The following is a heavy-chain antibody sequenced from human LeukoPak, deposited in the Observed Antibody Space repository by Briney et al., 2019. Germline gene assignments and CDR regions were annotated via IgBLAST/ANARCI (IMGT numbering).Heavy chain of an antibody. D-gene: IGHD3-10*01. Sequence: GGSLRLSCAASGFTFSSYSMNWVRQAPGKGLEWVSYISSSSTIYYADSVKGRFTISRDNSENMLFLQMNSLRADDAAVYYCAKDQIGVLPDAFDVWGQGAMVSVSS. V-gene: IGHV3-48*01. CDR2: ISSSSTI. J-gene: IGHJ3*01. CDR1: GFTFSSYS. CDR3: AKDQIGVLPDAFDV.